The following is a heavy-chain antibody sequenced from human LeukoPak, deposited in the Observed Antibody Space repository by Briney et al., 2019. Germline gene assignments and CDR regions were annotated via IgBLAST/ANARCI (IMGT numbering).Heavy chain of an antibody. CDR2: LSDVGTN. Sequence: SETLSLTCAVSGVSITSYHWSWIRQHPEKGLEWIGYLSDVGTNDYNPSLKGRVTISRDTSKNQFSLRLSSVTAADAAVYYCARDKAPGGKRWFDPWGQGIPVIVSS. D-gene: IGHD4-23*01. V-gene: IGHV4-59*01. CDR1: GVSITSYH. J-gene: IGHJ5*02. CDR3: ARDKAPGGKRWFDP.